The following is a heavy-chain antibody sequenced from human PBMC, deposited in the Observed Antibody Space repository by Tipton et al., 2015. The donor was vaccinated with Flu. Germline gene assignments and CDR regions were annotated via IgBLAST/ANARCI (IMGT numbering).Heavy chain of an antibody. D-gene: IGHD3/OR15-3a*01. CDR1: GGSISSYY. CDR3: ARQPSYETFGLFLPGWFDP. V-gene: IGHV4-4*07. Sequence: TLSLTCTVSGGSISSYYWSWIRQPAGKGLEWIGRIYTSGSTNYNPSLKSRVTISVDTSKNQFSLKLRSVTAADTAVYYCARQPSYETFGLFLPGWFDPWGQGTLVTVSS. J-gene: IGHJ5*02. CDR2: IYTSGST.